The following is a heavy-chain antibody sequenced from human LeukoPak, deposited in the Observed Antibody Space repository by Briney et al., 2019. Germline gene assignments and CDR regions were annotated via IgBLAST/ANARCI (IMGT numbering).Heavy chain of an antibody. CDR3: ATGGITIFGVVTYPND. CDR2: ISSSSSYI. Sequence: GGSLSLSCAASGFTFSSYSMNWVRQAPGKGLEWVSSISSSSSYIYYADSVKGRFTISRDNAKNSLYLQMNSLRAEDTALYYCATGGITIFGVVTYPNDWGQGTLVTVSS. D-gene: IGHD3-3*01. CDR1: GFTFSSYS. V-gene: IGHV3-21*04. J-gene: IGHJ4*02.